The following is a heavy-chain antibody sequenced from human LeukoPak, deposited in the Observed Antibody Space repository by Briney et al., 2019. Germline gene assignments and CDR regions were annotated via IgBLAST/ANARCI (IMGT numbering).Heavy chain of an antibody. V-gene: IGHV4-4*07. CDR2: IYTSGST. D-gene: IGHD5-24*01. J-gene: IGHJ4*02. CDR3: ARDPDGYKFFDY. Sequence: SETLSLTCTVSGDSIINYYWNWIRQPPGKGLEWIGRIYTSGSTNYNPSLKSRVTISVDTSKSQFSLNLSSVTAADTAVYFCARDPDGYKFFDYWGRGSPVTVSS. CDR1: GDSIINYY.